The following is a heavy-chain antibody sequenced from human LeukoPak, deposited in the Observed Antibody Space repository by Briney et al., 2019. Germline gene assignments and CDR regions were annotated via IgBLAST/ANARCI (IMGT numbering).Heavy chain of an antibody. CDR1: GGTFNTYA. J-gene: IGHJ4*02. D-gene: IGHD4-17*01. CDR3: ARIEGEYGFFVY. V-gene: IGHV1-69*06. CDR2: IIPVFGTP. Sequence: SVKVSCKASGGTFNTYAINWVRQAPEQGLEWMGRIIPVFGTPKYAQKFQGRVTFTADRSTSTAYMELSSLKPDDTAIYYCARIEGEYGFFVYWGQGTLVTVSS.